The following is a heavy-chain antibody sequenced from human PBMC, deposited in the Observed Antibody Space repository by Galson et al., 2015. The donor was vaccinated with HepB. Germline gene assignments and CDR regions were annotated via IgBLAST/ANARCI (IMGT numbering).Heavy chain of an antibody. CDR3: ARGGIAVAGISY. CDR2: INAGNGNT. D-gene: IGHD6-19*01. Sequence: SVKVSCKASGYTFASYAMHWVRQAPGQRLEWMGWINAGNGNTKYSQKFQGRVTITRDTSASTAYMELTSLRSEDTAVYYCARGGIAVAGISYWGQGTLVTVSS. V-gene: IGHV1-3*01. J-gene: IGHJ4*02. CDR1: GYTFASYA.